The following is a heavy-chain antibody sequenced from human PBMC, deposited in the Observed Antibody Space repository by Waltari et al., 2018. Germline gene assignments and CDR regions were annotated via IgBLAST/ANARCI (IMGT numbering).Heavy chain of an antibody. V-gene: IGHV3-48*04. D-gene: IGHD1-26*01. Sequence: EVQLVESGGGLVQPGGSLRLSCAASGFTFSSYSMNWVRQAPGKGLEWVSYISSSSSTIYYADSGKGLFTISRDNAKNSLYLQMNSLRAEDTAVYYWARDHSGTLDYWGQGTLVTVSS. J-gene: IGHJ4*02. CDR1: GFTFSSYS. CDR2: ISSSSSTI. CDR3: ARDHSGTLDY.